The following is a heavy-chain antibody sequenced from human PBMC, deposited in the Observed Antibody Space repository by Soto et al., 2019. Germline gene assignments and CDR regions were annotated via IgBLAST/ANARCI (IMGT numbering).Heavy chain of an antibody. CDR2: IRSKAYGGTT. CDR3: TREAAAGMFRIRENWFDP. V-gene: IGHV3-49*03. J-gene: IGHJ5*02. D-gene: IGHD6-13*01. Sequence: GGSLRLSCTASGFTFGDYAMSWFRQAPGKGLEWVGFIRSKAYGGTTEYAASVKGRFTISRDDSKSIAYLQMNSLKTEDTAVYYCTREAAAGMFRIRENWFDPWGQGTLVTVS. CDR1: GFTFGDYA.